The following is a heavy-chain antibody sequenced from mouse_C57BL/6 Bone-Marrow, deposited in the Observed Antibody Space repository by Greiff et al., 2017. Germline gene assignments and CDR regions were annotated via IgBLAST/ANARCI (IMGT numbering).Heavy chain of an antibody. CDR2: IDPNSGGT. V-gene: IGHV1-72*01. Sequence: VQLQQPGAELVKPGASVKLSCKASGYTFTSYWMHWVKQRPGRGLEWIGRIDPNSGGTKYNEKFKSKATLTVDKPSSTAYMQLSSLTSEYSAVYYCARGGITTVVATDWYFDVWGTGTTVTVSS. CDR3: ARGGITTVVATDWYFDV. CDR1: GYTFTSYW. J-gene: IGHJ1*03. D-gene: IGHD1-1*01.